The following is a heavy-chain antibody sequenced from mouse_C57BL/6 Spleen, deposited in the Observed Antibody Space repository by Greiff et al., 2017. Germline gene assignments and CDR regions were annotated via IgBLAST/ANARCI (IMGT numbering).Heavy chain of an antibody. CDR1: GYAFSSSW. CDR2: IYPGDGDT. Sequence: QVQLQQSGPELVKPGASVKISCKASGYAFSSSWMNWVKQRPGKGLEWIGRIYPGDGDTNYNGKFKGKATLTADKSSSTAYMQLSSLTSEDSAVYFCARTSYAMDYWGQGTSGTVSS. V-gene: IGHV1-82*01. CDR3: ARTSYAMDY. J-gene: IGHJ4*01.